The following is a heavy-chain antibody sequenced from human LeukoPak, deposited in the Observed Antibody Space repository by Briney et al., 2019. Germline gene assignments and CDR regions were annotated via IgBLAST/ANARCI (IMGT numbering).Heavy chain of an antibody. CDR2: IRYDGSNK. CDR3: AKVDDIGFSGFDY. D-gene: IGHD2-15*01. V-gene: IGHV3-30*02. CDR1: GFIFSTYG. J-gene: IGHJ4*02. Sequence: GGSLRLSCAASGFIFSTYGMHWVRQAPGKGLEWVAFIRYDGSNKNCADSVKGRFTISRDNSKNTLYLQMNSLRAEDTAVYYCAKVDDIGFSGFDYWGQGTLVAVSS.